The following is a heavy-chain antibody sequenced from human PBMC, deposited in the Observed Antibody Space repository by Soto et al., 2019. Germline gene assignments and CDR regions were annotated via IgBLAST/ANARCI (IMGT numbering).Heavy chain of an antibody. J-gene: IGHJ4*01. D-gene: IGHD1-26*01. V-gene: IGHV6-1*01. CDR2: TYYTSKWYN. Sequence: SPTLSLPCVISGDSVSSNSAAWNWIRPSPSRGLEWLARTYYTSKWYNDYAVSVKSRITINADTSKNQFSLQLNSVTPEDTAVYYCARVSIIGSYSHFDYWGQGTLVTVSS. CDR1: GDSVSSNSAA. CDR3: ARVSIIGSYSHFDY.